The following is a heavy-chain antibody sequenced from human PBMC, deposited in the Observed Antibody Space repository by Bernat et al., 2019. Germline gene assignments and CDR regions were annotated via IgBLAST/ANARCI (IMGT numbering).Heavy chain of an antibody. CDR1: GFTFSSYG. J-gene: IGHJ4*02. CDR2: IWYDGSNK. D-gene: IGHD5-18*01. V-gene: IGHV3-33*01. CDR3: ARIRGYSYGQIDY. Sequence: QVQLVESGGGVVQPGRSLRLSCAASGFTFSSYGMHWVRRAPGKGLEWVAVIWYDGSNKYYADSVKGRFTISRDNSKNTLYLQMNSLRAEDTAVYYCARIRGYSYGQIDYWGQGTLVTVSS.